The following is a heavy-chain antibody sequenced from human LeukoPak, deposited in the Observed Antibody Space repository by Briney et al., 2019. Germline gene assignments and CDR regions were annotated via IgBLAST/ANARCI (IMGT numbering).Heavy chain of an antibody. CDR1: GFTFSSYA. CDR2: IYYSGST. CDR3: ARHYISVGAQLAFETFYDY. J-gene: IGHJ4*02. V-gene: IGHV4-39*01. Sequence: PGGSLRLSCAASGFTFSSYAMSWVRQPPGKGLEWIGSIYYSGSTYYNPSLKSRVTVSVDTSKNQFSLKLSSVTAADTAVYYCARHYISVGAQLAFETFYDYWGQGTLVTVSS. D-gene: IGHD6-13*01.